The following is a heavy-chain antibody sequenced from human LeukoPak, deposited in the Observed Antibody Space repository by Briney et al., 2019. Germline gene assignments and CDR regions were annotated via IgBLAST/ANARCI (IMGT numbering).Heavy chain of an antibody. CDR1: GGTFSSYA. D-gene: IGHD3-3*01. V-gene: IGHV1-18*01. CDR3: ARDGPDFWSGYYIDY. Sequence: ASVKVSCKASGGTFSSYAISWVRQAPGQGLEWMGWISAYNGNTNYAQKLQGRVTMTTDTSTSTAYMELRSLRSDDTAVYYCARDGPDFWSGYYIDYWGQGTLVTVSS. J-gene: IGHJ4*02. CDR2: ISAYNGNT.